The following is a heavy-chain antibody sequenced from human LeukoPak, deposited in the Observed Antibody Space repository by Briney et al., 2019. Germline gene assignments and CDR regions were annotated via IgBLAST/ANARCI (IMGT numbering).Heavy chain of an antibody. Sequence: PSETLSLTCTVSGGSISSSSYYWGWTRQPPGKGLEGTGSMYYCGSTYYNPCLQSRVTLSVDQSKNQFSLKLSSVTAGDTGVYYCARQRDNYYYYYYMDVWGKGTTVTVSS. J-gene: IGHJ6*03. CDR3: ARQRDNYYYYYYMDV. CDR2: MYYCGST. D-gene: IGHD2-15*01. V-gene: IGHV4-39*01. CDR1: GGSISSSSYY.